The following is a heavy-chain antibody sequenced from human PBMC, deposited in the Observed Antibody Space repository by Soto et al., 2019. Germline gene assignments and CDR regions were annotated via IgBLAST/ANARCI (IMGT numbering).Heavy chain of an antibody. D-gene: IGHD4-17*01. Sequence: GGSLRLSCAASGFTFDDYAMHWVRQAPGKGLEWVSGISWNSGSIGYADSVKGRFTISRDNAKNSLYLQMNSLRAEDTALYYCAKGDYGVGGYYYYYYMDVWGKGTTVTVSS. CDR1: GFTFDDYA. J-gene: IGHJ6*03. CDR3: AKGDYGVGGYYYYYYMDV. V-gene: IGHV3-9*01. CDR2: ISWNSGSI.